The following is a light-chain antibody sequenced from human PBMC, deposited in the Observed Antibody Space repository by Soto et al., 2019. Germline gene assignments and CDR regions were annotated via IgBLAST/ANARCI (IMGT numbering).Light chain of an antibody. CDR3: QQYNSDSPTT. Sequence: DIQMTQSPSTLSASVGDRVTITCRASQSISSWLAWYQQKPGKAPKLLISKASSLESGVPSRFSGSGSGTEFTLTISSLQPDDFATYYCQQYNSDSPTTFGQGTKVEIK. CDR1: QSISSW. J-gene: IGKJ1*01. CDR2: KAS. V-gene: IGKV1-5*03.